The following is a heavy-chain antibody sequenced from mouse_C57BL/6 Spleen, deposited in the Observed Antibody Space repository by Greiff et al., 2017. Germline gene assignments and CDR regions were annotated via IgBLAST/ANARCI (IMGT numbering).Heavy chain of an antibody. V-gene: IGHV1-84*01. CDR2: IYPGSGNT. D-gene: IGHD3-2*02. J-gene: IGHJ2*01. Sequence: QVQLKQSGPELVKPGASVKISCKASGYTFTDYYINWVKQRPGQGLEWIGWIYPGSGNTKYTEKFKGKATMTEDTSSSTAYMQLSSLTSEDSAVYFCARSYYSSGFDYWGQGTTLTVSS. CDR3: ARSYYSSGFDY. CDR1: GYTFTDYY.